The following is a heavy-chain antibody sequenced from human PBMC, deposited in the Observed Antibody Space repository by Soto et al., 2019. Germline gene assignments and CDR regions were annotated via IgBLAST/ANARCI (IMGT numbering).Heavy chain of an antibody. V-gene: IGHV1-46*01. J-gene: IGHJ6*02. Sequence: ASVKVSCKSSGYIFTDCYIHWVRQAPGQGLEWMGIINPDGGGTSYAQKFQDKIIMTRDTSTSTVYMEMSSLRSEDTAVYYCAVGGNYLSLDVWGQGTTVTVSS. CDR1: GYIFTDCY. CDR3: AVGGNYLSLDV. CDR2: INPDGGGT. D-gene: IGHD4-4*01.